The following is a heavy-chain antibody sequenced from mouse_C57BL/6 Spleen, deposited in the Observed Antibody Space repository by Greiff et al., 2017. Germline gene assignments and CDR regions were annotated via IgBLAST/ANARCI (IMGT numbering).Heavy chain of an antibody. CDR1: GYTFTDYE. V-gene: IGHV1-15*01. Sequence: QVQLQQSGAELVRPGASVTLSCKASGYTFTDYEMHWVKQTPVHGLEWIGAIDPETGGAAYNQKFTGKAILTADKSSSTAYMELRSLTSEDSAVYYCTRRDWGMDYWGQGTSVTVSS. CDR2: IDPETGGA. D-gene: IGHD4-1*01. J-gene: IGHJ4*01. CDR3: TRRDWGMDY.